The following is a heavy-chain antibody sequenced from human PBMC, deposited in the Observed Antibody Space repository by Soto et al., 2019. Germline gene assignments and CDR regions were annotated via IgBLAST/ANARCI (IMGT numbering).Heavy chain of an antibody. V-gene: IGHV1-24*01. CDR1: GYTLTELS. Sequence: ASVKVSCKVSGYTLTELSMHWVRQAPGKGLEWMGGFDPEDGETIYAQKFQGRVTMTEDTSTDTAYMELSSLRSEDTAVYYCATGGGPVLRFLEWLLYDYWGQGTLVTVSS. CDR2: FDPEDGET. D-gene: IGHD3-3*01. CDR3: ATGGGPVLRFLEWLLYDY. J-gene: IGHJ4*02.